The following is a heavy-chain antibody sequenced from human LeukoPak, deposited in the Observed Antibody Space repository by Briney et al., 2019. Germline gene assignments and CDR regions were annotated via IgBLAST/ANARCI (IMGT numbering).Heavy chain of an antibody. CDR3: ARDRIVVVPPYVWFDR. Sequence: PGGSLRLSCAASGFTFSSYWRQWVRQAPGKGLVWVSRINSDGSSTSYADSVKGRFTISRDNAKNTLYLQMNSLRAEDTAVYYCARDRIVVVPPYVWFDRWGQGTLVTVSS. V-gene: IGHV3-74*01. CDR2: INSDGSST. CDR1: GFTFSSYW. D-gene: IGHD2-2*01. J-gene: IGHJ5*02.